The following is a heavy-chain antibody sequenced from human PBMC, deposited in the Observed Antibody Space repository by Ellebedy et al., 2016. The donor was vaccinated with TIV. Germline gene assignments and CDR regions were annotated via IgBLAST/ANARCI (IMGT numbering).Heavy chain of an antibody. CDR1: GASVSNFY. D-gene: IGHD1-26*01. Sequence: SETLSLTCTVSGASVSNFYWNWIRQPPGRGLEWIGFISDSGRANSNPSLKSRITMSIDTSTNQFSLHLTSVTAADTALYYCADFSGSTMAFDYWGQGALVTVSS. CDR3: ADFSGSTMAFDY. CDR2: ISDSGRA. J-gene: IGHJ4*02. V-gene: IGHV4-59*08.